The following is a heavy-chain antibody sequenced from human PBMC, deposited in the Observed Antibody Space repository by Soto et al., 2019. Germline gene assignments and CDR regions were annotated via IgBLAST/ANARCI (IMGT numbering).Heavy chain of an antibody. CDR3: ARYPVSPQGNHGLDV. CDR2: INPKTGGT. J-gene: IGHJ6*02. D-gene: IGHD6-13*01. Sequence: QVQLVQSGAEVKKPGASVKVSCKASGFSLSDYYMHWVRQAPGQGLEWMGWINPKTGGTKYAQKFQDCVTMSRDTCINTAYLELNRLTSDDTAVYSCARYPVSPQGNHGLDVGGQGTTVTVSS. V-gene: IGHV1-2*04. CDR1: GFSLSDYY.